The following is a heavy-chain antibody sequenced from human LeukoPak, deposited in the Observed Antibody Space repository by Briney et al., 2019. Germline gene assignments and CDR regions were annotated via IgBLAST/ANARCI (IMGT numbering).Heavy chain of an antibody. D-gene: IGHD3-10*01. CDR1: GFTFSNDG. J-gene: IGHJ4*02. CDR3: AKFAVVRGDYFDY. CDR2: ISGSGGST. V-gene: IGHV3-23*01. Sequence: GGSLRLSCAASGFTFSNDGMSWVLQAPGKALEWVSAISGSGGSTYYADSVKGPFTISRDNSKNTLYLQMNSLRAEDTAVYYCAKFAVVRGDYFDYWGQGTLVTVSS.